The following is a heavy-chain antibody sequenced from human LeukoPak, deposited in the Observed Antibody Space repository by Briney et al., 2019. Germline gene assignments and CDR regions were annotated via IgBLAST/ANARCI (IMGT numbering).Heavy chain of an antibody. CDR3: ARDLIAADVYYGMDV. Sequence: PGGSLRLSCAASGFTFSTFLMHWVRQAPGKGLVWVSRINSDGSSTIYADSVRGRFTISGDNAKNTLYLQMNSLRAEDTAVYYCARDLIAADVYYGMDVWGQGTTVTVSS. CDR1: GFTFSTFL. V-gene: IGHV3-74*01. D-gene: IGHD6-13*01. J-gene: IGHJ6*02. CDR2: INSDGSST.